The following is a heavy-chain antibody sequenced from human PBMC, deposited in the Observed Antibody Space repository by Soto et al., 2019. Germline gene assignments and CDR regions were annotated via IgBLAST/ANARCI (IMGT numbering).Heavy chain of an antibody. Sequence: QVQLVQSGAEVKKPGASVKVSCKASGYTFTSYGISWVRQAPGQGLEWMGWISAYNGNTNYAQKLKRRVTMTTDTSTSTAYMELRSLRSDDTAVYYCASFSIAATDPYGMDVWGQGTTVTVSS. CDR2: ISAYNGNT. CDR3: ASFSIAATDPYGMDV. D-gene: IGHD6-13*01. J-gene: IGHJ6*02. CDR1: GYTFTSYG. V-gene: IGHV1-18*01.